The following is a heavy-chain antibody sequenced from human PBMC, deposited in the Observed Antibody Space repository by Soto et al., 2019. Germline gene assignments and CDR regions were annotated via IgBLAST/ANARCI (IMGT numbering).Heavy chain of an antibody. V-gene: IGHV3-23*01. CDR1: GVTVSTNG. D-gene: IGHD1-1*01. CDR2: ISGGGNT. CDR3: ATGRMPTVRVGFDY. J-gene: IGHJ4*02. Sequence: EVQLLESGGGLEQPGGSLRLSCAASGVTVSTNGMTWVRQAPGKGLGWVSTISGGGNTYYAASVKGRCSMSRDNSKNTMVLQMSSLRVEDTAIYYCATGRMPTVRVGFDYWGQGTLVTVSS.